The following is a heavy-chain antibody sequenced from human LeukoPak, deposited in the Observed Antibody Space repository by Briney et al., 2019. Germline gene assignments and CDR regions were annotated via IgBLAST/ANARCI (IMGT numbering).Heavy chain of an antibody. V-gene: IGHV1-18*01. D-gene: IGHD6-13*01. J-gene: IGHJ6*02. CDR2: IATYNGNT. CDR1: GYTFTSYG. Sequence: ASVKVSCKASGYTFTSYGLSWVRQAPGQGLEWMGWIATYNGNTNYAQKLQGRVTMTTDTSTSTAYMDLRSLRSDDTAVYYCARHSSSWSEYYYYAMDVWGQGTTVTVSS. CDR3: ARHSSSWSEYYYYAMDV.